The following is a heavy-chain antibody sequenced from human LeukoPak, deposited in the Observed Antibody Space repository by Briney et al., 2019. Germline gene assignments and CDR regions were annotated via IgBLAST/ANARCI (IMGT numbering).Heavy chain of an antibody. J-gene: IGHJ5*02. CDR2: IRDSGEA. Sequence: PGGSLRLSCAASGFTFSDYAVSWVRQAPGKGLEWVGLIRDSGEAFYADFARGRFAISRDESENTLYLQMNSLRVEDTAVYFCARDRAANQDWVEFDPWGQGTPVIVSS. CDR1: GFTFSDYA. D-gene: IGHD3/OR15-3a*01. CDR3: ARDRAANQDWVEFDP. V-gene: IGHV3-66*03.